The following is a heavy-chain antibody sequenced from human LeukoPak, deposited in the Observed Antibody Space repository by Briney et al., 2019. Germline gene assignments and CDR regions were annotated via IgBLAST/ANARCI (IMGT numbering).Heavy chain of an antibody. Sequence: GGSLRLSCAASGFTFGSYAMSWVRQAPGKGLEGVSAISGGGGRINYADSVKGRLTISRDNSKNTLYLQMNSLRAEDTAVYYCAKISTWVTGVFDYWGQGTPVTVSS. CDR3: AKISTWVTGVFDY. CDR2: ISGGGGRI. CDR1: GFTFGSYA. J-gene: IGHJ4*02. V-gene: IGHV3-23*01. D-gene: IGHD1-14*01.